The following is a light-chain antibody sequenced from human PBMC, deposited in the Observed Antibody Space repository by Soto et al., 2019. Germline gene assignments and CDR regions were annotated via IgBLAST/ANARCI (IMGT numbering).Light chain of an antibody. CDR2: QDS. CDR3: QACDSSTVV. CDR1: KLGDKY. V-gene: IGLV3-1*01. J-gene: IGLJ2*01. Sequence: SYELTQPPSVSVSPGQTASITCSGDKLGDKYACWYQQKPGQSPVLVIYQDSKRPSGIPERFSGSNSGNTATLTISGTQAMDEADYYCQACDSSTVVFGGGTKPTVL.